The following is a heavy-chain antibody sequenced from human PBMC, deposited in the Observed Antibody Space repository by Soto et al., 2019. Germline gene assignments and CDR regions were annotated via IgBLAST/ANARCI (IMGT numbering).Heavy chain of an antibody. CDR3: AKDLLYYDSSGSPFPDAFEI. CDR1: GFTFSSYA. CDR2: ISGSGGST. Sequence: GGSLRLSCAASGFTFSSYAMSWVRQAPGKGLEWVSAISGSGGSTYYADSVKGRFTISRDNSKNTLYLQMNSLRAEDTAVYYCAKDLLYYDSSGSPFPDAFEIWGQGTMVTVSS. J-gene: IGHJ3*02. D-gene: IGHD3-22*01. V-gene: IGHV3-23*01.